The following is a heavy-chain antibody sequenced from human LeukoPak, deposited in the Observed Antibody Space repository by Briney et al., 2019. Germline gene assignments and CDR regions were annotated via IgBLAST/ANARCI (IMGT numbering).Heavy chain of an antibody. Sequence: GGSLRLSCAASGFTFSSYAMSWVRQAPGKGLEWVSAISGSGGSTYYADSVKGRFTISRDNSKNTLYLKMNSLRGEDTGVYYCEKGGKGSSGYYLEYWGQGTLVTVSS. V-gene: IGHV3-23*01. D-gene: IGHD3-22*01. CDR1: GFTFSSYA. CDR2: ISGSGGST. CDR3: EKGGKGSSGYYLEY. J-gene: IGHJ4*02.